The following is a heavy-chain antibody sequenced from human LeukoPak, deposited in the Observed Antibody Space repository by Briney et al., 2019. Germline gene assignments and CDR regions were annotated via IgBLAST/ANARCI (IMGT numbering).Heavy chain of an antibody. J-gene: IGHJ4*02. D-gene: IGHD3-22*01. V-gene: IGHV3-23*01. CDR1: GFTFSSYA. Sequence: EGSLRLSCAASGFTFSSYAMSWVRQAPGKGLEWVSAISGSGGSTYYADSVKGRFTISRDNSKNTLYLQMNSLSAEDTAVYYCAKSVVVNPSRTGDIDYWGQGTLVTVSS. CDR3: AKSVVVNPSRTGDIDY. CDR2: ISGSGGST.